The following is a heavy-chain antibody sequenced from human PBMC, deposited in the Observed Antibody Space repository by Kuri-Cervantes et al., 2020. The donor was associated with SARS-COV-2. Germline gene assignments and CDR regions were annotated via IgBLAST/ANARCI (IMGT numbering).Heavy chain of an antibody. D-gene: IGHD4-11*01. J-gene: IGHJ5*02. CDR1: GYSISSGYY. Sequence: ESLKISCTVSGYSISSGYYWGWIRQPPGKGLEWIGSIYHSGSTYYNPSLKSRVTISVDTSKNQFSLKLSSVTAADTAVYYCARDLGVTTSWFDPWGQGTLVTVSS. CDR3: ARDLGVTTSWFDP. CDR2: IYHSGST. V-gene: IGHV4-38-2*02.